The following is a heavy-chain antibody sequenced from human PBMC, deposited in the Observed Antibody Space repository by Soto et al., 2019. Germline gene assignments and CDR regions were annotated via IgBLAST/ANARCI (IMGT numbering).Heavy chain of an antibody. Sequence: ASVKVSCKASGYTFTSYGISWVRQAPGQGLEWMGWISAYNGNTNYAQKLQGRVTMTTDTSTSTAYMELRSLRSDDTAVYYCARDGHYYGSGSYSGYWGQGTLVTVSS. D-gene: IGHD3-10*01. CDR1: GYTFTSYG. J-gene: IGHJ4*02. V-gene: IGHV1-18*01. CDR2: ISAYNGNT. CDR3: ARDGHYYGSGSYSGY.